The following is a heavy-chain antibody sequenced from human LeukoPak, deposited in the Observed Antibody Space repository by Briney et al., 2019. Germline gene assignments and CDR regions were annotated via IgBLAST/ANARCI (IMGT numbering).Heavy chain of an antibody. J-gene: IGHJ5*02. D-gene: IGHD4-17*01. V-gene: IGHV3-20*04. Sequence: GGSLRLTCAASGFTFDYYGLSWVRHAPGKGLEWVSGINWNGGSTGYADSVKGRFTISRDNAKNSLYLQMNSLSAEDTALYYCARDPFYTVYGDSDWFDPWGQGTLATVSS. CDR2: INWNGGST. CDR1: GFTFDYYG. CDR3: ARDPFYTVYGDSDWFDP.